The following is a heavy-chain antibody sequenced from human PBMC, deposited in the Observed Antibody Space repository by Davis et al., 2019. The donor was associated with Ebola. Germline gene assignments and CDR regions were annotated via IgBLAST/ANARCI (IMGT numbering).Heavy chain of an antibody. V-gene: IGHV3-33*01. CDR3: TTDQGVPAAIPVYVYYYGMDV. J-gene: IGHJ6*02. CDR2: IWYDGSNK. Sequence: GESLKISCAASGFTFSSYGMHWVRQAPGKGLEWVAVIWYDGSNKYYADSVKGRFTISRDNSKNTLYLQMNSLKTEDTAVYYCTTDQGVPAAIPVYVYYYGMDVWGQGTTVTVSS. CDR1: GFTFSSYG. D-gene: IGHD2-2*02.